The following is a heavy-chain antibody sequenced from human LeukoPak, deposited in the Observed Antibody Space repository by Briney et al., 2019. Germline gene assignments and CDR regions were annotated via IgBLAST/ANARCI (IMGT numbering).Heavy chain of an antibody. Sequence: PSETLSLTCTVSGGSISSYYWSWIRQPPGGGLEWIGYIYYSGSTIYNPSLKRRVTISLDTSKSQFSLKLRSVTAADTAVYYCARSGLDSRYYFGMDVWGQGTTVTVSS. J-gene: IGHJ6*02. CDR1: GGSISSYY. CDR2: IYYSGST. CDR3: ARSGLDSRYYFGMDV. V-gene: IGHV4-59*01. D-gene: IGHD5-12*01.